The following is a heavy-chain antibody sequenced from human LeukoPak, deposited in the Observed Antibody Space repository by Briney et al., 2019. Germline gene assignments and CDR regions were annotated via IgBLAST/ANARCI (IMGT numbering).Heavy chain of an antibody. V-gene: IGHV3-53*01. Sequence: GGSLRLSCAASGFTVSSNYMSWVRQAPGKGLEWVSGIYSGGSTYYADSVKGRFTISRDNSKNTLYLQMNSLRAEDTAVYYCARLLRRTCSSTSCSPGTLDYWGQGTLVTVSS. CDR3: ARLLRRTCSSTSCSPGTLDY. CDR2: IYSGGST. D-gene: IGHD2-2*01. CDR1: GFTVSSNY. J-gene: IGHJ4*02.